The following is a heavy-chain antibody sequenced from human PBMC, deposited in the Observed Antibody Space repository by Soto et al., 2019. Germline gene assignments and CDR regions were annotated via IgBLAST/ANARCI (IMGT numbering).Heavy chain of an antibody. J-gene: IGHJ6*02. CDR3: DRVRVVSDYGMDV. V-gene: IGHV4-30-4*01. CDR2: IYYSGST. D-gene: IGHD6-19*01. CDR1: GGSISSGGYY. Sequence: NPXESLCLTCTFSGGSISSGGYYWSWIRQPPGKGLEWIGYIYYSGSTYYNPSLKSRVTISVDTSKNQFSLKLSSVTAADTAVYYCDRVRVVSDYGMDVWGQGTTVTVSS.